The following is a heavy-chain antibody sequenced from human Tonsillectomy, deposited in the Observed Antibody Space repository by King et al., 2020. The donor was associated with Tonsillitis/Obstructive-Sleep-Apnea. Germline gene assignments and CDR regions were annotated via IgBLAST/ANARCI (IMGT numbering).Heavy chain of an antibody. CDR1: GFTFSSYA. CDR3: ARDGVETGYRSSTSCQTDAFDI. CDR2: ISYDGRNK. J-gene: IGHJ3*02. D-gene: IGHD2-2*01. Sequence: VQLVESGGGVVQPGRSLRLSCAASGFTFSSYAMHWVRQAPGKGLEWVAVISYDGRNKYYADSVKGRFTISRDNSKNTLYLQMNSLRAEDTAVYYCARDGVETGYRSSTSCQTDAFDIWGQGTMVTVSS. V-gene: IGHV3-30*01.